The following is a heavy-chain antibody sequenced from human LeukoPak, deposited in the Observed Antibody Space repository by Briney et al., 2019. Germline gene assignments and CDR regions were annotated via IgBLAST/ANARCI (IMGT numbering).Heavy chain of an antibody. D-gene: IGHD5-18*01. V-gene: IGHV4-30-2*01. CDR2: IYHSGST. CDR1: GGSISSGGYY. Sequence: SQTLSLTCTVSGGSISSGGYYWSWIRQPPGKGLEWIGYIYHSGSTYYNPSLKSRVPISVDRSKNQFSLKLSSVTAADTAVYYCARGNTAMVYCDYWGQGTLVTVSS. J-gene: IGHJ4*02. CDR3: ARGNTAMVYCDY.